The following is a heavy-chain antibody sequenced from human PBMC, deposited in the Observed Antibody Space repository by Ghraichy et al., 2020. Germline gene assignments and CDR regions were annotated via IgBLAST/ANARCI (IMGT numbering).Heavy chain of an antibody. CDR1: NGSINSYY. CDR2: IYYIGST. D-gene: IGHD5-18*01. Sequence: SDTLSLTCTVSNGSINSYYWTWIRQPPGKGLEWIGHIYYIGSTNYNPSLKSRVTMSLDTSKNQFSLKLNSVTAADTAVYYCVRHNNYGPLFDYWGQGTLVTVSS. CDR3: VRHNNYGPLFDY. J-gene: IGHJ4*02. V-gene: IGHV4-59*08.